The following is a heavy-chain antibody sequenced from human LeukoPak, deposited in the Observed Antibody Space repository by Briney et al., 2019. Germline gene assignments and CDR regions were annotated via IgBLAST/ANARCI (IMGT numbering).Heavy chain of an antibody. CDR1: GFTFSDYY. Sequence: GGSLRLSCAASGFTFSDYYMSWIRQAPGKGLEWVSYISSSGSNIYYADSVKGRFTISRDNAKNSLYLQMNSLRAEDTAVYSCAAGRPLVVGTQPFDFWGQGTLVTVSS. V-gene: IGHV3-11*01. J-gene: IGHJ4*02. D-gene: IGHD2-15*01. CDR3: AAGRPLVVGTQPFDF. CDR2: ISSSGSNI.